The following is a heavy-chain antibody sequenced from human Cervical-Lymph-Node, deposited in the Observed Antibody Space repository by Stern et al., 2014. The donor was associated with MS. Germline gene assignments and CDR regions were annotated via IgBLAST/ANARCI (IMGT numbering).Heavy chain of an antibody. CDR3: ARDYSGRQEFDP. CDR1: GGSTSSYY. Sequence: QLQLQESGPGLVKPSETLSLTCTVSGGSTSSYYWSWIRQPPGKGLEWIGYIYYSGSTNYNPSLKSRVTISVDTSKNQFSLKLSSVTAADTAVYYCARDYSGRQEFDPWGQGTLVTVSS. CDR2: IYYSGST. J-gene: IGHJ5*02. D-gene: IGHD3-10*01. V-gene: IGHV4-59*01.